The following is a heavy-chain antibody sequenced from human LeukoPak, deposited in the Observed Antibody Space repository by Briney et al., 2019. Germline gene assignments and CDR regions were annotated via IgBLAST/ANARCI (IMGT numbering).Heavy chain of an antibody. D-gene: IGHD3-22*01. CDR3: ARAPLSGYYSIDAFDI. J-gene: IGHJ3*02. V-gene: IGHV4-31*03. CDR2: IYYSGST. Sequence: PSETLSLTCTVSGGSISSGGYYWSWIRQHPGKGLEWIGYIYYSGSTYYNPSLKSRVTISVGTPKNQFSLKLSSVTAADTAVYYCARAPLSGYYSIDAFDIWGQGTMVTVSS. CDR1: GGSISSGGYY.